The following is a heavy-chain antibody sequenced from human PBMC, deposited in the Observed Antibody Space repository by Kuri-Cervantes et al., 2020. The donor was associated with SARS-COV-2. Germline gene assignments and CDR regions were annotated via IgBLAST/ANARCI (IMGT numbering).Heavy chain of an antibody. D-gene: IGHD1-1*01. V-gene: IGHV4-39*07. CDR2: INHSGST. CDR1: GGSISSSSYY. CDR3: AREDWNDAGVFDY. J-gene: IGHJ4*02. Sequence: GSLRLSCTVSGGSISSSSYYWSWVRQPPGKGLEWIGDINHSGSTNYNPSLKSRVTISLDTSTNQFSLKLSSVTAADTAVYYCAREDWNDAGVFDYWGQGTLVTVSS.